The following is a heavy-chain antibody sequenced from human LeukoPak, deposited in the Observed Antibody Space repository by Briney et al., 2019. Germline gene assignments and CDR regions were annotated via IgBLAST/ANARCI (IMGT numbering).Heavy chain of an antibody. Sequence: PGGSLRLSCAASGFNNAWMNWVRQAPGQGLEWVAYISSTGNTVHYAGSVKGRFTISRDNAKNSLYLQMNRLRAEDTAVYYCTKETPQMDVWGKGTTVTVSS. D-gene: IGHD2-15*01. J-gene: IGHJ6*04. CDR1: GFNNAW. CDR3: TKETPQMDV. V-gene: IGHV3-48*04. CDR2: ISSTGNTV.